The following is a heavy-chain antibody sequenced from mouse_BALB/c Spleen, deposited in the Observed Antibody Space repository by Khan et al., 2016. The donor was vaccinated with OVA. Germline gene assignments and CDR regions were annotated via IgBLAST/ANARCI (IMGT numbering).Heavy chain of an antibody. CDR2: INPSSGYT. Sequence: QMQLEESGAELARPGASVKMSCKASGYTFTSYTMHWVKQRPGQGLEWIGYINPSSGYTNYNQKFKDKATLTADKSSSTAYMQLSSLTSEDSAVYYCAREDGSSLSYWYFDVWGAGNTVTVSS. V-gene: IGHV1-4*01. CDR3: AREDGSSLSYWYFDV. J-gene: IGHJ1*01. CDR1: GYTFTSYT. D-gene: IGHD1-1*01.